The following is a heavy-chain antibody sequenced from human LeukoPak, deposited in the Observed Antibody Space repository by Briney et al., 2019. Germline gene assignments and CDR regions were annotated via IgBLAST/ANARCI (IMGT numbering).Heavy chain of an antibody. D-gene: IGHD5-24*01. J-gene: IGHJ6*02. CDR1: RGSFSGYY. Sequence: SETLSLTCAVYRGSFSGYYWSWIRQPPGKGLGWIGEINHSGSTNYSPSLKSRVTTSVDTAKNQFSLKLTSVTAADTAVYYCARGQRPAYYYYGLDVWGQGTTVTVSS. CDR2: INHSGST. V-gene: IGHV4-34*01. CDR3: ARGQRPAYYYYGLDV.